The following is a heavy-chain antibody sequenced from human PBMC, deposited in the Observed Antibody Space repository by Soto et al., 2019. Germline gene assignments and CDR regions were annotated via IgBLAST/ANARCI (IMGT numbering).Heavy chain of an antibody. V-gene: IGHV3-23*01. Sequence: PGGSLRLSCAASGFTFSSYAMSWVRQAPGKGLEWVSAISGSGGSTYYADSVKGRFTISRDNSKNTLYLQMNSLRAEDTAVYYCAKEMEAAVAYWPRYYCYGRAVGGQGTTVTVS. CDR3: AKEMEAAVAYWPRYYCYGRAV. CDR1: GFTFSSYA. D-gene: IGHD6-19*01. CDR2: ISGSGGST. J-gene: IGHJ6*02.